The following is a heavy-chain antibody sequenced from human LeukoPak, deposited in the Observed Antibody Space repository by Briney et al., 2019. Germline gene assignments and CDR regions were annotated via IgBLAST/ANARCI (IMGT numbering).Heavy chain of an antibody. CDR2: INAGNGNT. Sequence: ASVKVSCKASGYTFTSYAMHWVRQAPGQRLEWMGWINAGNGNTKYSQKFQGRVTITRDTSASTAYMELSSLRSEDTAVYYCAREWTYYYVPDYWGQGTLVTVSS. D-gene: IGHD3-10*02. CDR1: GYTFTSYA. V-gene: IGHV1-3*01. CDR3: AREWTYYYVPDY. J-gene: IGHJ4*02.